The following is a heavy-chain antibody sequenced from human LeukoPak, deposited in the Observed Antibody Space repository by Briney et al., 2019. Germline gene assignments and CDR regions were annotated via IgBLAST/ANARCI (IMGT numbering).Heavy chain of an antibody. V-gene: IGHV4-4*07. CDR2: IYTSGST. J-gene: IGHJ5*02. Sequence: SETLSLTCTVSGGSISSYYWSWIRQPAGKGLEWIGRIYTSGSTNYNPSLKSRVTMSVDTSKNQFSLKLSSVTAADTAVYYCARDQVWGYSSSLGGENWFDPWGQGTLVTVSS. CDR1: GGSISSYY. CDR3: ARDQVWGYSSSLGGENWFDP. D-gene: IGHD6-13*01.